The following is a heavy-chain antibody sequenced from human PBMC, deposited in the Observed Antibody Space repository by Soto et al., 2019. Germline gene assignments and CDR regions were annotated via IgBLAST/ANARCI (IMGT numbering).Heavy chain of an antibody. CDR2: ITGAGGST. D-gene: IGHD4-4*01. CDR3: AKGHSDSFGNYDYFGMDV. Sequence: GGSLRLSCAASGFTFDNYGMSWVRQAPGKGLEWIGAITGAGGSTYNADSVKGRFTISRDNSKKTVYLQVDSLRVEDTAVYYGAKGHSDSFGNYDYFGMDVWGQGTTVTVSS. V-gene: IGHV3-23*01. CDR1: GFTFDNYG. J-gene: IGHJ6*02.